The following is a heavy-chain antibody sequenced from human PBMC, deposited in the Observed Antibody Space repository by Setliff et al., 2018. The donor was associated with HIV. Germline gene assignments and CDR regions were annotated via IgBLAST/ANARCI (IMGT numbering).Heavy chain of an antibody. CDR1: GYTFTSYY. V-gene: IGHV1-46*01. J-gene: IGHJ6*03. D-gene: IGHD3-22*01. CDR2: INPSSGST. CDR3: ARGPLVVPTHYYMDL. Sequence: ASVKVSCKASGYTFTSYYMHWARQAPGQGLEWMGIINPSSGSTTYAQKFQGRVTMTRDTSTSTVYMELSSLRSEDTAVYYCARGPLVVPTHYYMDLWGKGTTVTVSS.